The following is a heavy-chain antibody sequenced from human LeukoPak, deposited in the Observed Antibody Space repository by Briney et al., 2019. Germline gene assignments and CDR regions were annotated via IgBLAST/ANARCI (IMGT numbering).Heavy chain of an antibody. CDR1: AYTFTSNG. CDR3: ARDPTYYYDSSGYYPGDAFDI. D-gene: IGHD3-22*01. Sequence: LQVSCKASAYTFTSNGISWVRQAPGQGVEWMGWISSTKDDTNHAQKLQSRATMTTETSTSTAYMELRSLRSDDTAVYYCARDPTYYYDSSGYYPGDAFDIWGQGTMVTASS. J-gene: IGHJ3*02. CDR2: ISSTKDDT. V-gene: IGHV1-18*01.